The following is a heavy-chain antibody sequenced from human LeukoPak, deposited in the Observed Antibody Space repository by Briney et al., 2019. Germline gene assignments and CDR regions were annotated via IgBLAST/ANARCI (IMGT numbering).Heavy chain of an antibody. CDR3: AREKDYFDY. D-gene: IGHD2-15*01. CDR1: GFTFSSYS. J-gene: IGHJ4*02. Sequence: GGSLRLSCAASGFTFSSYSMNWVRQAPGKGLEWVSSISSRSSYIYYADSVKGRFTISRDNAKNSLYLQMNSLRAEDTAVYYCAREKDYFDYWGQGTLVTVSS. CDR2: ISSRSSYI. V-gene: IGHV3-21*01.